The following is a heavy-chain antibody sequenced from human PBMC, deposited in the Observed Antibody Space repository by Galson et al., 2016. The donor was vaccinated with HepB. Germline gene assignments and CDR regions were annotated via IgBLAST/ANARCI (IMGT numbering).Heavy chain of an antibody. D-gene: IGHD3-22*01. V-gene: IGHV1-46*04. J-gene: IGHJ5*02. CDR3: ARDGGDYYGSSGTLYNWFDP. Sequence: SVKVSCKASGYTFSNYSMHWVRQAPGQGLEWMGIINPTDATTSYAQKLKGRVTITRDKSTSTVYMDLNSLRSEDTAVYYCARDGGDYYGSSGTLYNWFDPWGQGTLVTVTS. CDR1: GYTFSNYS. CDR2: INPTDATT.